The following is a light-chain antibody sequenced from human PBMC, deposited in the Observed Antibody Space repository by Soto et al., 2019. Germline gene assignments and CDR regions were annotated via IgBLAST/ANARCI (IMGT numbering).Light chain of an antibody. CDR3: QQFGSPPQT. CDR2: GTT. V-gene: IGKV3-20*01. J-gene: IGKJ2*01. CDR1: QKVNPNS. Sequence: EIVLTQSPGTLSLSPGERATLSCRASQKVNPNSLGWYQQKPGQAPRLLIYGTTNRATGIPDRFSGSGSGTDFTLIISRLEPEEFAVYYCQQFGSPPQTFGQGTKLEIK.